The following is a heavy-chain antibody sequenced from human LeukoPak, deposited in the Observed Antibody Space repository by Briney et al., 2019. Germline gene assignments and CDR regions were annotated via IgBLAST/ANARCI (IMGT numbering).Heavy chain of an antibody. Sequence: GGSLRLSCAASGFTFSNAWMSWVRRAPGKGLEWVGRIKSKTDGGTTDYAAPVKGRFTISRGDSKNTLYLQMNSLKTEDTAVYYCTTAITMIVVDDFDYWGQGTLVTVSS. CDR1: GFTFSNAW. V-gene: IGHV3-15*01. CDR3: TTAITMIVVDDFDY. D-gene: IGHD3-22*01. CDR2: IKSKTDGGTT. J-gene: IGHJ4*02.